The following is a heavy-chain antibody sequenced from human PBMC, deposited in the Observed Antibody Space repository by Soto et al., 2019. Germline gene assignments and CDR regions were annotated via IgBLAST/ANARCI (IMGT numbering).Heavy chain of an antibody. D-gene: IGHD3-10*01. CDR2: INPSGGST. J-gene: IGHJ6*02. V-gene: IGHV1-46*01. Sequence: QVQLVQSGAEVKKPGASVKVSCKASGYTFTSYYMHWVRQAPGQGLEWMGIINPSGGSTSYAQKFQGRVTMTRDTSTSTVYMELSSLRSEDTAVYYCARTLAIPWFGEDHGMDVWGQGTTVTVSS. CDR3: ARTLAIPWFGEDHGMDV. CDR1: GYTFTSYY.